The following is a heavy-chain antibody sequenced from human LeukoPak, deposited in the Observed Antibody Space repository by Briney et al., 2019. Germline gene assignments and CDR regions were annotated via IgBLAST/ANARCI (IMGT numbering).Heavy chain of an antibody. D-gene: IGHD3-10*01. J-gene: IGHJ3*02. CDR2: ISSSSSTI. CDR1: GFTFSSYS. CDR3: AREWFGDAFDI. Sequence: GGSLRLSCAASGFTFSSYSMNWVRQAPGKGLEWVSYISSSSSTIYYAGSVKGRFTISRDNAKNSLYLQMNSLRAEDTAAYYCAREWFGDAFDIWGQGTMVTVSS. V-gene: IGHV3-48*01.